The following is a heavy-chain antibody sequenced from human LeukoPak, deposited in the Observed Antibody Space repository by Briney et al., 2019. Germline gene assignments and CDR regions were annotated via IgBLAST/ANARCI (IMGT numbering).Heavy chain of an antibody. CDR3: AKTKITLILVANPLSGAIDV. CDR2: IGGSAGSST. CDR1: GFTFNTYA. J-gene: IGHJ3*01. Sequence: QAGVSLRLSCAASGFTFNTYAMTWVRQSPGKGLEWVSGIGGSAGSSTHYADSVKGRFTISRDNSKNTLYLQMNSLRAEDTAVYYCAKTKITLILVANPLSGAIDVWGQGTMVTVSS. D-gene: IGHD3-22*01. V-gene: IGHV3-23*01.